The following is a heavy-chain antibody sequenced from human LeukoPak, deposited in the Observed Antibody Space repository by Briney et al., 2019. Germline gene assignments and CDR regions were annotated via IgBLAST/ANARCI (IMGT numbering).Heavy chain of an antibody. CDR3: ATAPILRGEAGEQYKYGMDV. Sequence: SQTLSLTCAISGDSVSSNTAAWNWKRQSPSRGLEWLGRTYYRSKLYNDYAVSVKSRIAFNPDTSKNQFSLQLNSVTPEDTAVYYCATAPILRGEAGEQYKYGMDVWGQGTTVIVSS. J-gene: IGHJ6*02. CDR2: TYYRSKLYN. D-gene: IGHD2-2*02. CDR1: GDSVSSNTAA. V-gene: IGHV6-1*01.